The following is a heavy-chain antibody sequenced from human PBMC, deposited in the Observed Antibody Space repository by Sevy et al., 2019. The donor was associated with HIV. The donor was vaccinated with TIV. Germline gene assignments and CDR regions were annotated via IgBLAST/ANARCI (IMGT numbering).Heavy chain of an antibody. J-gene: IGHJ4*02. D-gene: IGHD3-10*01. CDR3: VKEGRDDFNPYLDF. CDR1: GFTFGGYM. Sequence: GGSLRLSCAGSGFTFGGYMMNWVRQAPGRGLEWMSRISRTGGNTEYGNSAKGLFTISRDNSKNTVYLQMKDLRAEDTALYYCVKEGRDDFNPYLDFWGQGILVTVSS. V-gene: IGHV3-23*01. CDR2: ISRTGGNT.